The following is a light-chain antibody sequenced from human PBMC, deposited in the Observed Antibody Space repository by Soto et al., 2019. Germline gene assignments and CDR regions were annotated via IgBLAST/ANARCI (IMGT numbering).Light chain of an antibody. Sequence: QSVLTQPASVSGSPGQSITISCTGTSSDVGNYNLVSWYQQYPGKAPKLMIYEGGKRPSGVSNRFSGSKSGNTASLTISGLQAEDEADYYCCSFALRSTLIFG. CDR1: SSDVGNYNL. J-gene: IGLJ2*01. CDR3: CSFALRSTLI. CDR2: EGG. V-gene: IGLV2-23*01.